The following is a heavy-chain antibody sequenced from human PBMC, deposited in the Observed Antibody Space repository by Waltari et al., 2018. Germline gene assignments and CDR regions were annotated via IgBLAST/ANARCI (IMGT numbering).Heavy chain of an antibody. D-gene: IGHD1-1*01. J-gene: IGHJ5*02. CDR1: GYSISNVYY. Sequence: QVQLQQSGPGRVKPSETLSLTCTVPGYSISNVYYWGWIRQPPGKGLEWIGSIHHSGSAYYNPSLNSRVTISLETSKNQFSLKLTSVAATDTAIYYCARQPIEGNLPDWFDPWGQGTLVTVSS. V-gene: IGHV4-38-2*02. CDR3: ARQPIEGNLPDWFDP. CDR2: IHHSGSA.